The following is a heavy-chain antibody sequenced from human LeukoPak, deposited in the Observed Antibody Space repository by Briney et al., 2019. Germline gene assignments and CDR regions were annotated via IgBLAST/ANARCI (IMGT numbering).Heavy chain of an antibody. Sequence: KASETLSLTCTVSGGSISSSSYYWGWIRQPPGKGLEWIGSIYYSGSTYYNPSLKSRVTISVDTSKNQFSLKLSSVTAADTAVYYCARPVSGSHSAFDYWGQGTLVTVSS. V-gene: IGHV4-39*01. CDR1: GGSISSSSYY. D-gene: IGHD1-26*01. J-gene: IGHJ4*02. CDR3: ARPVSGSHSAFDY. CDR2: IYYSGST.